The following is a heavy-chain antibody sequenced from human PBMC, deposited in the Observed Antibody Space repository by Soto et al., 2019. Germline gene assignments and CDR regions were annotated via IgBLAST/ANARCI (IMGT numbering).Heavy chain of an antibody. J-gene: IGHJ5*02. CDR3: AGAAATAISYNWFDP. V-gene: IGHV4-30-2*01. Sequence: QLQLQESGSGLVKPSQTLSLTCAVSGGSISSGGYSWSWIRQPPGKGLEWIGYIYHSGSTYYNPSHKRRVTISVDRSKNQFTLKLSSVTAADTAVYYCAGAAATAISYNWFDPWGQGTLVTVSS. CDR1: GGSISSGGYS. D-gene: IGHD2-2*02. CDR2: IYHSGST.